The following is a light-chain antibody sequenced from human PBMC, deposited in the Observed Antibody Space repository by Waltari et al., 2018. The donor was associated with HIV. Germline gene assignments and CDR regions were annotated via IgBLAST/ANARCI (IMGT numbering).Light chain of an antibody. J-gene: IGLJ3*02. CDR2: DVS. Sequence: QPALTPPASVSGSPGQSTTISCTATSSDVGSDNLVSWYQQHPGKAPKLMIYDVSKRPAGVSNRSACSKSSNAASLTISGLQAEDEAYYYCCSTAGSGWVFGGGTKLAVL. CDR3: CSTAGSGWV. V-gene: IGLV2-23*02. CDR1: SSDVGSDNL.